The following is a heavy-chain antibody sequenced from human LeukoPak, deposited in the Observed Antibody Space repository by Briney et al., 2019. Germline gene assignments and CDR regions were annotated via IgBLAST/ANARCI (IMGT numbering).Heavy chain of an antibody. D-gene: IGHD3-3*01. Sequence: SQTLSLTCTVSGGSISSGSYYWSWIRQPAGRGLVWIGRIYTSGSTNYNPSLKSRVTISVDTSKNQFSLKLSSVTAADTAVYYCARETNFDFWSGYYTDYFDYWGQGTLVTVSS. J-gene: IGHJ4*02. CDR1: GGSISSGSYY. V-gene: IGHV4-61*02. CDR3: ARETNFDFWSGYYTDYFDY. CDR2: IYTSGST.